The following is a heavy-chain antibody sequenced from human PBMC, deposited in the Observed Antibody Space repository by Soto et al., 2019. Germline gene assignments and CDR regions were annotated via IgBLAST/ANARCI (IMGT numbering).Heavy chain of an antibody. Sequence: QVQLVQSGAEVKKPGASVKVSCKASGYTFTSYGISWVRQAPGQGLEWMGWISAYNGNTNYAQKLQGRVTMTTDTSTSTAYMELRSLRSDDPAVYYCARHFSDIVVVVAATPLDYWGQGTLVTVSS. D-gene: IGHD2-15*01. CDR2: ISAYNGNT. CDR1: GYTFTSYG. CDR3: ARHFSDIVVVVAATPLDY. J-gene: IGHJ4*02. V-gene: IGHV1-18*01.